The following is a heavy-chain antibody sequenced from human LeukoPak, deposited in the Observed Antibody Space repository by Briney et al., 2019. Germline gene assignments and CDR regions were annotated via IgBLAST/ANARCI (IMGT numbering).Heavy chain of an antibody. V-gene: IGHV3-23*01. CDR2: ISGTGGST. D-gene: IGHD6-13*01. J-gene: IGHJ4*02. CDR3: TTALSSNRYNLCDY. CDR1: GFTFSSYA. Sequence: PGGSLRLSCAASGFTFSSYAMSWVRQAPGKGLDWVSAISGTGGSTYYADSVKGRFTISRDNAKNTLYLQMNSLGAEDTAVYYCTTALSSNRYNLCDYWGPGTLVTVSS.